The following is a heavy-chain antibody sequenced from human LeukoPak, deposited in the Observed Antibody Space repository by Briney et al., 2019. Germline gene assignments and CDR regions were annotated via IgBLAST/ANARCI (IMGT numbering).Heavy chain of an antibody. CDR1: GGSISSYY. V-gene: IGHV4-59*01. J-gene: IGHJ4*02. D-gene: IGHD3-3*01. Sequence: SETLSLTCTVSGGSISSYYWSWIRQPPGKGLEWIGYIYYSGSTNYNPSLKSRVTISVYTSKNQFSLKLSSVTAADTAVYYCASIPYYDFWSGKTSNWGQGTLVTVSS. CDR3: ASIPYYDFWSGKTSN. CDR2: IYYSGST.